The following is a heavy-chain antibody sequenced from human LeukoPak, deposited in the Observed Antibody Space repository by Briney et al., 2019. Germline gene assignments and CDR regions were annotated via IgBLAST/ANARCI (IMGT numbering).Heavy chain of an antibody. J-gene: IGHJ4*02. V-gene: IGHV4-59*01. CDR3: ARAYCGGDCYLDY. CDR2: IYYSGST. CDR1: GGSISSYY. Sequence: SETLSLTCTVSGGSISSYYWSWIRQPPGKGLEWIGYIYYSGSTNYNPSLKSRVTISVDTSKNQFSLKLSSVTAADTAVYYCARAYCGGDCYLDYWGQGTPVTVSS. D-gene: IGHD2-21*02.